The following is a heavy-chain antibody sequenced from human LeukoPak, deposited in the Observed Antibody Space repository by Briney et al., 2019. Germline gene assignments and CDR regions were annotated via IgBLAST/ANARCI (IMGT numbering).Heavy chain of an antibody. CDR1: GFTFSSYE. J-gene: IGHJ4*02. Sequence: TGGSLRLSCAASGFTFSSYEMNWVRQAPGKGLEWVSYISSSGSTIYYADSVKGRFTISRDNAKNSLYLQMNCLRAEDTAVYYCARDHWYYDSSGYYSGNFDYWGQGTLVTVSS. D-gene: IGHD3-22*01. CDR2: ISSSGSTI. CDR3: ARDHWYYDSSGYYSGNFDY. V-gene: IGHV3-48*03.